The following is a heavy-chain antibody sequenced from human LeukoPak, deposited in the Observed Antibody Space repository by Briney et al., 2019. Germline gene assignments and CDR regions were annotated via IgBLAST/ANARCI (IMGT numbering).Heavy chain of an antibody. CDR3: AREYYDYVWGSYLLNIKYNWFDP. J-gene: IGHJ5*02. V-gene: IGHV4-34*01. CDR1: GGSFSGYY. Sequence: SETLSLTCAVYGGSFSGYYWSWIRQPPGKGLEWIGEINHSGSTNYNPSLKSRVTISVDTSKNQFSLKLSSVTAADTAVYYCAREYYDYVWGSYLLNIKYNWFDPWGQGTLVTVSS. D-gene: IGHD3-16*02. CDR2: INHSGST.